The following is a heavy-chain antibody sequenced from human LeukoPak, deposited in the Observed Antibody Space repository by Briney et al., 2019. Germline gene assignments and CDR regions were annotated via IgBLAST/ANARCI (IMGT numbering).Heavy chain of an antibody. Sequence: SETLSLTCAVYGGSFSGYYWSWIRQPPGKGLEWIGEINHSGSTNYNPSLKSRATISVDTSKNQFSLKLSSVTAADTAVYYCARVLSGSYSGDYWGQGTLVTVSS. CDR1: GGSFSGYY. J-gene: IGHJ4*02. V-gene: IGHV4-34*01. CDR3: ARVLSGSYSGDY. CDR2: INHSGST. D-gene: IGHD1-26*01.